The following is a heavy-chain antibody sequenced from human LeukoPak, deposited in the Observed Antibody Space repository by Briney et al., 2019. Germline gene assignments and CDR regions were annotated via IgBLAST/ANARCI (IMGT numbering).Heavy chain of an antibody. CDR3: VRLRRNSDSSGYFYYYDN. CDR2: VNTVSSYI. D-gene: IGHD3-22*01. V-gene: IGHV3-21*01. J-gene: IGHJ4*02. Sequence: PGGSLTLSCAASGFVLSSYSFNWVRQAPGKGLEWVASVNTVSSYIYYADSVRGRFTISRDNAKNSVLMQMNSLRAEDMAMYYCVRLRRNSDSSGYFYYYDNWGQGTLVTVSS. CDR1: GFVLSSYS.